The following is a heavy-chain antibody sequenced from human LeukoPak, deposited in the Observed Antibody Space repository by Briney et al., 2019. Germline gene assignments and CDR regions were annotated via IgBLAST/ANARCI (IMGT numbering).Heavy chain of an antibody. CDR3: ARTTPAAPYYYYCMDV. CDR2: IYTSGST. Sequence: SETLSLTCTVSGGSISSYYWSWIRQPAGKGLEWIGRIYTSGSTNYDPSLKSRVTMSVDTSKNQFSLKLSSVTAADTAVYYCARTTPAAPYYYYCMDVWGKGTTVTVSS. J-gene: IGHJ6*03. V-gene: IGHV4-4*07. D-gene: IGHD2-2*01. CDR1: GGSISSYY.